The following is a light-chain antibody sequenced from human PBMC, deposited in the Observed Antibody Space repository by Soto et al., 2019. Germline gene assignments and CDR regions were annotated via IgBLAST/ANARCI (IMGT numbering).Light chain of an antibody. J-gene: IGKJ1*01. Sequence: DIQITQSPSSLSAPVGDRVTITCRASQSVNTYLHWYQQKPGKAPKLLIFAASNLQSGVPSRFSGSGSGTNFTLSLNSLQPEDFATYYCQQGYSNPWTFGQGTKVDIK. V-gene: IGKV1-39*01. CDR2: AAS. CDR1: QSVNTY. CDR3: QQGYSNPWT.